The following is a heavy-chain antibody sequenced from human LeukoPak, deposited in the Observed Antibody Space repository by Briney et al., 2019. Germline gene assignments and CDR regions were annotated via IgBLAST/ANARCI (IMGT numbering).Heavy chain of an antibody. V-gene: IGHV3-23*01. CDR2: ISGSGGST. J-gene: IGHJ4*02. D-gene: IGHD5-18*01. CDR1: GFTFSSYA. CDR3: AKDRRGYSYGFPIDY. Sequence: GGSLRLSCAASGFTFSSYAMSWVRQAPGKGLEWVSAISGSGGSTYYADSVKGRFTISRGNSKNTLYLQMNSLRAEDTAVYYCAKDRRGYSYGFPIDYWGQGTLVTVSS.